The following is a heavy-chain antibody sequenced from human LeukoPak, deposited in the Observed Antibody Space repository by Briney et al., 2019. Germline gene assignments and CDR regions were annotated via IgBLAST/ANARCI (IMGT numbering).Heavy chain of an antibody. CDR1: GGSFSGYY. D-gene: IGHD6-13*01. CDR3: ARLIAAADPDY. CDR2: INHSGST. V-gene: IGHV4-34*01. Sequence: PSETPSLTCAVYGGSFSGYYWSWIRQPPGKGLEWIGEINHSGSTNYNPSLKSRVTISVDTSKNQFSLKLSSVTAADTAVYYCARLIAAADPDYWGQGTLVTVSS. J-gene: IGHJ4*02.